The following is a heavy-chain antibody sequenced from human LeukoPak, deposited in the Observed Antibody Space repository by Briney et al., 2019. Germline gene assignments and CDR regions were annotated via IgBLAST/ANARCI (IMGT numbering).Heavy chain of an antibody. CDR3: ARPEQGGWSPPYFDY. J-gene: IGHJ4*02. Sequence: GRSLRLSCAASGFTFSSYAMHWVRQAPGQGLEWVAVISYDGSNKYYADSVKGRFTISRDNSKNTLYLQMNSLRAEDTAVYYCARPEQGGWSPPYFDYWGQGTLVTVSS. CDR2: ISYDGSNK. CDR1: GFTFSSYA. V-gene: IGHV3-30-3*01. D-gene: IGHD1-14*01.